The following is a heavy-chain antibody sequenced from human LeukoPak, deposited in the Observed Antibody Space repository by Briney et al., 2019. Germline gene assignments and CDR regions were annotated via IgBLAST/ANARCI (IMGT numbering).Heavy chain of an antibody. Sequence: PSETLSLTCAVYGGSFSGYYWSWIRQPPGKGLEWIGYIYYSGSTNYNPSLKSRVTISVDTSKNQFSLKLSSVTAADTAVYYCARAGYCSSTSCYPRGWFDPWGQGTLVTVSS. J-gene: IGHJ5*02. CDR1: GGSFSGYY. V-gene: IGHV4-59*01. D-gene: IGHD2-2*01. CDR2: IYYSGST. CDR3: ARAGYCSSTSCYPRGWFDP.